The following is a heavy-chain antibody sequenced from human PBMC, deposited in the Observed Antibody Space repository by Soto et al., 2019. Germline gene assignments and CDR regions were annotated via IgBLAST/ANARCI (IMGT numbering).Heavy chain of an antibody. V-gene: IGHV3-30-3*01. CDR1: GFTFSSYA. D-gene: IGHD3-9*01. Sequence: GGSLRLSCAASGFTFSSYAMHWVRQAPGKGLEWVAVISYDGSNKYYADSVKGRFTISRDNSKNTLYLQMNSLRAEDTAVYYCARGQDYDILTGYYRIKNWFDPWGQGTLVTVS. CDR3: ARGQDYDILTGYYRIKNWFDP. J-gene: IGHJ5*02. CDR2: ISYDGSNK.